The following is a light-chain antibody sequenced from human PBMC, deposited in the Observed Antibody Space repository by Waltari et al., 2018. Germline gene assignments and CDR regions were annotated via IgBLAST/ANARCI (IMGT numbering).Light chain of an antibody. CDR2: RNN. V-gene: IGLV1-47*01. CDR3: AAWDDSLSGPV. CDR1: SSNIGSNY. J-gene: IGLJ2*01. Sequence: QSVLTQPPSASGTPGQRVTISCSGSSSNIGSNYVYWYQQLPGTAPKPLIYRNNRRPSGRPDRCSGSKSGTSASLSISGRRSEDEADYYCAAWDDSLSGPVFGGGTKLTVL.